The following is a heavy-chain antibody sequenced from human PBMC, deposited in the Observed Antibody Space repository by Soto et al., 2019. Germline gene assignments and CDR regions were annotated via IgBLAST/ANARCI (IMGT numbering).Heavy chain of an antibody. CDR2: ISADGEST. Sequence: EVQLLESGGGVVQPGGALRLSCAASGFSFSKFAVSWVRQAPGKGLEWVSAISADGESTFYVDSVKGRFTIPRDNSKNALFLQMNALRVEDTAVYYCASDWGDDSAFYDAFQVWGQGTMVSVSS. V-gene: IGHV3-23*01. CDR1: GFSFSKFA. D-gene: IGHD3-22*01. J-gene: IGHJ3*01. CDR3: ASDWGDDSAFYDAFQV.